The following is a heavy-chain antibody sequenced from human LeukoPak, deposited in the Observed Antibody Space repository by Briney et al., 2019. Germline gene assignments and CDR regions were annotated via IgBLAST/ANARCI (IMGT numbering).Heavy chain of an antibody. CDR1: GGSISSYY. V-gene: IGHV4-59*01. J-gene: IGHJ4*02. D-gene: IGHD2-2*01. CDR2: IYYSGST. CDR3: AACDIVVVPAGYNY. Sequence: TSETLSLTCTVSGGSISSYYWSWIRQPPGKGLEWIGYIYYSGSTNYNPSLKSRVTISVDTSKNQFSLKLSSVTAADTAVYYCAACDIVVVPAGYNYWGQGTLVTASS.